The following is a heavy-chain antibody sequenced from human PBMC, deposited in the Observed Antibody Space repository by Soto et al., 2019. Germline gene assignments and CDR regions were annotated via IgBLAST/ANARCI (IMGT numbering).Heavy chain of an antibody. CDR3: ARDPAPAARFFYHMDV. Sequence: QVQLVESGGGVVQPGRSLRLSCAASGFSFSRNGMHWVRQAPGKGLEWVAVIWYNGNNRYYAESVKGRFTISRDNSKDTLYLEMRGLRVEDTAVYYCARDPAPAARFFYHMDVWGKGTMVTVSS. CDR1: GFSFSRNG. CDR2: IWYNGNNR. J-gene: IGHJ6*03. V-gene: IGHV3-33*01. D-gene: IGHD2-2*01.